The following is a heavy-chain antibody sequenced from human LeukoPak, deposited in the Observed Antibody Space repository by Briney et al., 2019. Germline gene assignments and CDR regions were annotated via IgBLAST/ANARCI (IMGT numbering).Heavy chain of an antibody. D-gene: IGHD3-10*02. Sequence: GGSLRLSCAASGFTFSSYWMSWVRQAPGKGLEWVSYISSSGGTIYYADSVKGRFTISRDNVKNSLYLQMNSLRAEDTAVYYCAELGITMIGGVWGKGTTVTISS. CDR2: ISSSGGTI. J-gene: IGHJ6*04. V-gene: IGHV3-48*04. CDR1: GFTFSSYW. CDR3: AELGITMIGGV.